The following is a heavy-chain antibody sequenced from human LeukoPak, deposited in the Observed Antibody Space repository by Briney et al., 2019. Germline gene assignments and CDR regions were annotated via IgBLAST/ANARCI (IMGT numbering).Heavy chain of an antibody. D-gene: IGHD1-26*01. CDR1: GGTFRTYG. J-gene: IGHJ4*02. CDR3: ARGSSGSHTFDF. CDR2: IFPKFGTS. V-gene: IGHV1-69*01. Sequence: SVKVSCKSSGGTFRTYGFTWVRQAPGQGLEWMGWIFPKFGTSNYAQRFQGRVTITADESTNTAYMEMRSLRSDDTAVYYCARGSSGSHTFDFWGQGSLVTVSS.